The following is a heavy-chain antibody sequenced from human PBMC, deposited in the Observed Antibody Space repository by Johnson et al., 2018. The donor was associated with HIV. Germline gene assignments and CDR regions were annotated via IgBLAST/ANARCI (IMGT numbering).Heavy chain of an antibody. CDR1: GFTFSSYA. D-gene: IGHD3-16*02. Sequence: QMLLVESGGGVVQPGRSLRLSCAASGFTFSSYAMHWVRQAPGKGLEWVAVISYDGSNKYYADSVKGRFTISRDNSKNSLYLQMSSLRAEDTAVYFCARDRVITFGGVIGRGAFDIWGQGTMVTVSS. V-gene: IGHV3-30-3*01. CDR3: ARDRVITFGGVIGRGAFDI. CDR2: ISYDGSNK. J-gene: IGHJ3*02.